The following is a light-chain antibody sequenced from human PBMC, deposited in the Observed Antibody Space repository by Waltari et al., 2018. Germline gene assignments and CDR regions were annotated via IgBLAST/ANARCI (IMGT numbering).Light chain of an antibody. CDR3: QQYNTIPLT. V-gene: IGKV4-1*01. CDR2: WAS. CDR1: QSVLYSSNNKNH. J-gene: IGKJ4*01. Sequence: DIVMTQSPDSLAVSLGERATINCKSSQSVLYSSNNKNHLAWYQQKPGQPPNLLIYWASTRESGVPDRFSGSGSGTDFTLTISNLQAEDVAVYYCQQYNTIPLTFGGGTKVQIK.